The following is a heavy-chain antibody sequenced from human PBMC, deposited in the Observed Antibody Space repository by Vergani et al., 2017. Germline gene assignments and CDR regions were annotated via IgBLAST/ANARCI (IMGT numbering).Heavy chain of an antibody. V-gene: IGHV4-61*02. CDR2: IYVSGIT. CDR3: ARDNTQLRPRAFDL. J-gene: IGHJ3*01. D-gene: IGHD4-23*01. Sequence: QVQLQESGPGLVKPSQTLSLTCTVSGASINNDFYYWHWIRQPAGKGLEWIGRIYVSGITDYNSSLQSRVSMSVDTSKNQFSLTLTSVTAADTAVYYCARDNTQLRPRAFDLWGQRTMVTVSS. CDR1: GASINNDFYY.